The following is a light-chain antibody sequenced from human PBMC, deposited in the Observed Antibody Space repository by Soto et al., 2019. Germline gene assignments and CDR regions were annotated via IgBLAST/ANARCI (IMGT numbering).Light chain of an antibody. Sequence: QSVLTQPPSVSGAPGQRVTISCTGSSSNIGAGYDVHWYQQLPGTAPKLLIYGNSKRPSGVPDRFSGSKSGTSAARAITGLQAEDEAEDYGQSYDSSLSGAEVFGGGTKLTVL. CDR1: SSNIGAGYD. CDR2: GNS. CDR3: QSYDSSLSGAEV. V-gene: IGLV1-40*01. J-gene: IGLJ2*01.